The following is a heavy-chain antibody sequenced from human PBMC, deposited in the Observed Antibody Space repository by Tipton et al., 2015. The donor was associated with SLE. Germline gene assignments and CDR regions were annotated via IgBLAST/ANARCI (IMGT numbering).Heavy chain of an antibody. J-gene: IGHJ3*02. Sequence: GLVKPSETLSLTCTVSGGSIRGYYWSWIRQPPGGGLEWIGYIYYSGSTNYNPSLKSRVTISVDTSKNQFSLKLSSVTAADTAVYYCARRYSSSWYGDDAFDIWGQGTMVTVSS. D-gene: IGHD6-13*01. CDR2: IYYSGST. CDR3: ARRYSSSWYGDDAFDI. CDR1: GGSIRGYY. V-gene: IGHV4-59*01.